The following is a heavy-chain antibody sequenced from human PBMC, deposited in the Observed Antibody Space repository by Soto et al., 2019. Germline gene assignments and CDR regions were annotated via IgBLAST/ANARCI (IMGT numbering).Heavy chain of an antibody. CDR2: ISGSGGIT. CDR3: AKIKAYVVVAAIDH. D-gene: IGHD2-15*01. Sequence: GGSLRLSCAASGFTFSSYAMSWVRQAPGKGLEWVSAISGSGGITYCADSVKGRFTISRDNYKNTLYLQMNRRRAGDTAVYYCAKIKAYVVVAAIDHWGQGTLVTVSS. J-gene: IGHJ4*02. CDR1: GFTFSSYA. V-gene: IGHV3-23*01.